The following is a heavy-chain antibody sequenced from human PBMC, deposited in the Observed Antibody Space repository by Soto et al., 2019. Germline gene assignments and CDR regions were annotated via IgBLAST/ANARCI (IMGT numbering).Heavy chain of an antibody. CDR3: AKIVARHSLVPVFDQ. Sequence: EVQLVESGGVLVQPGRSLRLSCVASGFTFDEYAVHWVRQAPGKGLEWVSGISWDSGSINYAASVRGRFTVSRDNAKNSLYLHMTSLGFEDTAFYDCAKIVARHSLVPVFDQRGEGALVTVSS. D-gene: IGHD2-21*01. CDR1: GFTFDEYA. CDR2: ISWDSGSI. J-gene: IGHJ4*02. V-gene: IGHV3-9*01.